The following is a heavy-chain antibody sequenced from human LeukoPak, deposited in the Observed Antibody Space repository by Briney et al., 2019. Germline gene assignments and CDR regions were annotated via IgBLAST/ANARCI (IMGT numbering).Heavy chain of an antibody. D-gene: IGHD6-13*01. J-gene: IGHJ4*02. CDR3: ARVHSSSWGDYFDY. CDR2: IKQDGSEK. CDR1: GFTFSSYW. V-gene: IGHV3-7*01. Sequence: PGGSLRLSCAVSGFTFSSYWMSWVRQAPGKGLEWVANIKQDGSEKYYVDSVKGRFTISRDNAKNSLYLQMNSLRAEDTAVYYCARVHSSSWGDYFDYWGQGTLVTVSS.